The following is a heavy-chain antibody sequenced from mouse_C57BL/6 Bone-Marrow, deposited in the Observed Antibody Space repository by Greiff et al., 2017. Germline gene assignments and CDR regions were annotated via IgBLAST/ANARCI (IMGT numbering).Heavy chain of an antibody. J-gene: IGHJ3*01. CDR3: VRRNFWFAY. Sequence: EVHLVESGGGLVQPKGSLKLSCAASGFSFNTYAMNWVRQAPGKGLEWVARIRSKSNNYATYYADSVKDRFTISRDDSESMLYLQMNNLKTEDTAMYYCVRRNFWFAYWGQGTLVTVSA. CDR1: GFSFNTYA. V-gene: IGHV10-1*01. CDR2: IRSKSNNYAT.